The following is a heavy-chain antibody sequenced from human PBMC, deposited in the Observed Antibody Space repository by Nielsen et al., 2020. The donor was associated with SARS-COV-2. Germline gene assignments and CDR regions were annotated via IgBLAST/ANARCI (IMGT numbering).Heavy chain of an antibody. Sequence: GESLKISCAASGFTFSSYGMHWVRQAPGKGLEWVAVISYDGSNKYYADSVKGRFTISRDNSKNTLYLQMNSLRAEDTAVYYCARNHGGNSYDYWGQGTLVTVSS. D-gene: IGHD4-23*01. CDR2: ISYDGSNK. CDR3: ARNHGGNSYDY. CDR1: GFTFSSYG. J-gene: IGHJ4*02. V-gene: IGHV3-30*03.